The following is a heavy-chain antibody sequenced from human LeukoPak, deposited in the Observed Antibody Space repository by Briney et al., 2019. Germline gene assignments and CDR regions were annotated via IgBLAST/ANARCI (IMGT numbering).Heavy chain of an antibody. V-gene: IGHV3-23*01. CDR3: ATNQGDSYYYYGMDV. J-gene: IGHJ6*04. CDR2: NSGSGCST. D-gene: IGHD3-16*01. CDR1: GFTFSSYA. Sequence: GGSLRLSCVASGFTFSSYAMSWVRQAPGKGLEWVSANSGSGCSTYYADAVKGRFTISRDNSKNKLYLPTNSLRAEDTAVYYCATNQGDSYYYYGMDVWGKGTTVTVSS.